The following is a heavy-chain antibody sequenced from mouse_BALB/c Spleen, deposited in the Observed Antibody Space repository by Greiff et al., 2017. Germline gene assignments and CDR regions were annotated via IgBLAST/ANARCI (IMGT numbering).Heavy chain of an antibody. V-gene: IGHV1-4*02. CDR3: ARSGYDYDEGWFAY. D-gene: IGHD2-4*01. Sequence: VQLQQSAAELARPGASVKMSCKASGYTFTSYTMHWVKQRPGQGLEWIGYINPSSGYTEYNQKFKDKTTLTADKSSSTAYMQLSSLTSEDSAVYYCARSGYDYDEGWFAYWGQGTLVTVSA. CDR2: INPSSGYT. CDR1: GYTFTSYT. J-gene: IGHJ3*01.